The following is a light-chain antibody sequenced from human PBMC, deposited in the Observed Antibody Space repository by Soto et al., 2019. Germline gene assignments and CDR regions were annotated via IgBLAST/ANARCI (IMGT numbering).Light chain of an antibody. Sequence: QSALAQPASVSGSPGQSISISCTGSSSDVGSYSLVSWYQHHPGKALELMIYEVSKRPSGVSNRFSGSKSGNTASLTISGLQAEDEADYYCCSYAGGSTYVFGSGTKVTVL. CDR3: CSYAGGSTYV. CDR1: SSDVGSYSL. CDR2: EVS. V-gene: IGLV2-23*02. J-gene: IGLJ1*01.